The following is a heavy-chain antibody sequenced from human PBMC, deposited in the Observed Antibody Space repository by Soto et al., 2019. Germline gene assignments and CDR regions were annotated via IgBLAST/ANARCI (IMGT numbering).Heavy chain of an antibody. CDR1: GGSISSGGYY. V-gene: IGHV4-31*02. CDR3: ARAPGRMMNALRYYYRLDV. CDR2: IYHRGGT. Sequence: QVQLQESGPGLVKPSETLSFTCNVSGGSISSGGYYWSWIRQLPGKGLEWIGYIYHRGGTYYNPALKRRITISVDTSKNQFSLKMTSVTAADTAVYFCARAPGRMMNALRYYYRLDVWGQGTTVTVSS. D-gene: IGHD2-8*01. J-gene: IGHJ6*02.